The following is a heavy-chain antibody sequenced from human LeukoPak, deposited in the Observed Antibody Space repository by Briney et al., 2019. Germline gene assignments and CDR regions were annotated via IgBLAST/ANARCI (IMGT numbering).Heavy chain of an antibody. D-gene: IGHD6-19*01. V-gene: IGHV3-30-3*01. CDR1: GFTFSSYA. CDR2: ISYDGSNK. J-gene: IGHJ4*02. Sequence: GGSLRLSCAASGFTFSSYAMHWVRQAPGKGLEWVAVISYDGSNKYYADSVKGRFTISRDNSKNTLYLQMNSLRAEDTAVYYCARGSGFLAGYWGQGTLVTVSS. CDR3: ARGSGFLAGY.